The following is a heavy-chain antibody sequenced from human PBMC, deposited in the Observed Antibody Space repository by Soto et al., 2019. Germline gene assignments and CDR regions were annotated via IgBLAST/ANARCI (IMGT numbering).Heavy chain of an antibody. D-gene: IGHD2-2*01. V-gene: IGHV4-31*03. Sequence: TLSLTCTVPGGSISSGGYYWSWIGQHPGKGLEWIGYIYYSGSTYYNPSLKSRVTISVDTSKNQFSLKLSSVTAADTAVYYCARERWRDCSSTSCPRDVWGQGTMVTVSS. CDR1: GGSISSGGYY. J-gene: IGHJ6*02. CDR2: IYYSGST. CDR3: ARERWRDCSSTSCPRDV.